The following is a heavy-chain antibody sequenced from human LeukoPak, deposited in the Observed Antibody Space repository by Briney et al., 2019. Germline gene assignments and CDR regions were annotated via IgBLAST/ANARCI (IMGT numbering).Heavy chain of an antibody. Sequence: ASVKVSCKASGYTFTSYGISWVRQAPGQGLEWMGWISAYNGNTNYAQKLQGRVTMTTDTSTSTAYMELRSLRSDDTAVYYCARRYGSGSYLYYYYGMDVWGQGTTVTVSS. CDR3: ARRYGSGSYLYYYYGMDV. CDR1: GYTFTSYG. V-gene: IGHV1-18*01. D-gene: IGHD3-10*01. CDR2: ISAYNGNT. J-gene: IGHJ6*02.